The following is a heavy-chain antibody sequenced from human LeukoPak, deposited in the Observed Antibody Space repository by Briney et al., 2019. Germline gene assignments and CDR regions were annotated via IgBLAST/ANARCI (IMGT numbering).Heavy chain of an antibody. V-gene: IGHV3-21*01. CDR1: GFTFSSYS. J-gene: IGHJ3*02. Sequence: PGGSLRLSCAASGFTFSSYSMNWVRQAPGKGLEWVSSISSSSSYIYYADSVKGRFTISRDNAKNSLYLQMNSLRAEDTAVYYCARDRATTRRSAFDIWGQGTTVTVSS. CDR3: ARDRATTRRSAFDI. D-gene: IGHD1-26*01. CDR2: ISSSSSYI.